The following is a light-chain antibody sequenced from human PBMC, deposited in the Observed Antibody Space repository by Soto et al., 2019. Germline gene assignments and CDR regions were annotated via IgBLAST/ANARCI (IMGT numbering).Light chain of an antibody. CDR2: DVS. J-gene: IGLJ1*01. Sequence: QSVLTQPRSVSGSPGQSVTISCTGTSSDVGVYDYVSWYQQHPGKAPRVLIFDVSERPSGVPDRFSGSKSGDTASLTISALQAEDEADYYCCSYAGSYNYVFGSGTKVTVL. CDR1: SSDVGVYDY. V-gene: IGLV2-11*01. CDR3: CSYAGSYNYV.